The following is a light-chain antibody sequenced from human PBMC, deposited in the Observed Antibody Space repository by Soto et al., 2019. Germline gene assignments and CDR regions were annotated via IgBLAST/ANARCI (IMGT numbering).Light chain of an antibody. Sequence: EIVMTQSPATLSVSPGDRASLSCRASQSVSTNLAWFQQKPGQAPRLLIYGASTRATGIPDRISGSGSGTEFTLTIDSLQSEDVAVYYCQQYDNWPPLTFGGGTKVEIK. J-gene: IGKJ4*01. V-gene: IGKV3-15*01. CDR3: QQYDNWPPLT. CDR1: QSVSTN. CDR2: GAS.